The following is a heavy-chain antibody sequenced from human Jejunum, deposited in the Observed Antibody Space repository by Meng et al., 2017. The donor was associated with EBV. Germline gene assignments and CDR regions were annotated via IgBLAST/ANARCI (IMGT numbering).Heavy chain of an antibody. Sequence: QVQLGQSGAEVKEPGASVKVSCKASGYTFNSYAIHWVRQAPGQRLEWMGWIHTDNGGTKYSQEFQDRVTITRDTSASTAYMEISSLRSEDTAVYYCVKKGTRLTTHGHHFDYWGQGTLVTVSS. V-gene: IGHV1-3*04. D-gene: IGHD1-14*01. CDR2: IHTDNGGT. CDR1: GYTFNSYA. CDR3: VKKGTRLTTHGHHFDY. J-gene: IGHJ4*02.